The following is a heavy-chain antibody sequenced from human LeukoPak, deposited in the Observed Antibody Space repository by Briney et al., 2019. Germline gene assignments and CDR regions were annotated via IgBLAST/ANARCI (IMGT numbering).Heavy chain of an antibody. V-gene: IGHV3-30*02. CDR2: IRYDGSNK. CDR1: GFTFSSYG. J-gene: IGHJ4*02. Sequence: PGGSLRLSCAASGFTFSSYGMHCVRQAPGKGLEGGAFIRYDGSNKYYAASVKGRFTISRDNSKNTLYLQMNSLRAEDTAVYYCAKDQFWFGESNAFDYWGQGTLVTVSS. CDR3: AKDQFWFGESNAFDY. D-gene: IGHD3-10*01.